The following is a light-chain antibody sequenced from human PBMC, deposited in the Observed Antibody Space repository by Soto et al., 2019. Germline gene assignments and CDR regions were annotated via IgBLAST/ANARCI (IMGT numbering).Light chain of an antibody. Sequence: EIVMTQSPATLSVSPGERATLSCRASQSVSSNLAWYQQKPGQAPRLLIFGASTRATGIPAGLSDSRSGTEVNLTISRLQADDFAVDYCQQYNNWPPWTFGPGTQVESK. J-gene: IGKJ1*01. CDR3: QQYNNWPPWT. V-gene: IGKV3-15*01. CDR1: QSVSSN. CDR2: GAS.